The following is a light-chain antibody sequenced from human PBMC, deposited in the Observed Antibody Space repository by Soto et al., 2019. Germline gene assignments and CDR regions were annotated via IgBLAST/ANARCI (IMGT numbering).Light chain of an antibody. CDR3: GKWDSSLRASV. CDR1: TSD. Sequence: QSVLTQPPSVSGAPGQRVTISCIGATSDVHWYQHLPGTAPKLLIYDNYKRPSGIPDRFSGSTSGTSATLGITGLQTGDEAEYYCGKWDSSLRASVLGTGTKVTVL. CDR2: DNY. V-gene: IGLV1-51*01. J-gene: IGLJ1*01.